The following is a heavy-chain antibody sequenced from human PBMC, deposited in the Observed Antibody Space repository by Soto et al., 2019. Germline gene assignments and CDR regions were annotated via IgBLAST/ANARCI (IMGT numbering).Heavy chain of an antibody. J-gene: IGHJ4*02. CDR2: ISWNSGSI. V-gene: IGHV3-9*01. D-gene: IGHD6-13*01. CDR1: GFTFDDYD. Sequence: EVQLVESGGGLVQPGRSLRLSCAASGFTFDDYDMHWVRQAPGKGLEWVSGISWNSGSIGYADSVKGRFTISRDNAKNSLYLQMNSLRAEDTALYYCAKGIAAAGGIDYWGQGTLVTVSS. CDR3: AKGIAAAGGIDY.